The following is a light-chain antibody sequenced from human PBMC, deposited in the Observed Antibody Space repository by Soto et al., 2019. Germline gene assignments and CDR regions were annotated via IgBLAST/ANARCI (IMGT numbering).Light chain of an antibody. CDR2: EVS. J-gene: IGLJ1*01. Sequence: QSALTQPASVSGSPGQSITISCTGTSSDVGSYNLVSWYQQHPGKAPKIMIYEVSKRPSGVSNRFSGSKSGNTASLTIFGLQAEDEADYYCCSYAGSSYVFGTGTKVTVL. V-gene: IGLV2-23*02. CDR1: SSDVGSYNL. CDR3: CSYAGSSYV.